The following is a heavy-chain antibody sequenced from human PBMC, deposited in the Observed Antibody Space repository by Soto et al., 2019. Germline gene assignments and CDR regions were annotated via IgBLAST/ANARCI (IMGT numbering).Heavy chain of an antibody. CDR3: AREKWLLLRGYFDY. V-gene: IGHV4-30-2*01. J-gene: IGHJ4*02. CDR2: IYHSGST. Sequence: SETLSLTCAVSGGSISSGGYSWSWIRQPPGKGLEWIGYIYHSGSTYYNPSLKSRVTISVDRSKNQFSLKLSSVTAADTAVYYCAREKWLLLRGYFDYWGQGTLVTVSS. CDR1: GGSISSGGYS. D-gene: IGHD3-22*01.